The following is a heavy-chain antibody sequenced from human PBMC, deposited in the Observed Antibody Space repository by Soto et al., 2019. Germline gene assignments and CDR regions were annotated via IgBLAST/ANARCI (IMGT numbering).Heavy chain of an antibody. J-gene: IGHJ3*02. CDR2: IIPIFGTA. Sequence: GASVKVSCKASGGTFSSYAISWVRQAPGQGLEWMGGIIPIFGTANYAQKFQGRVTITADESTSTAYMELSSLRSEDTAVYYCARVPSDGYYAFDIWGQGTMVTVSS. D-gene: IGHD3-22*01. CDR3: ARVPSDGYYAFDI. V-gene: IGHV1-69*13. CDR1: GGTFSSYA.